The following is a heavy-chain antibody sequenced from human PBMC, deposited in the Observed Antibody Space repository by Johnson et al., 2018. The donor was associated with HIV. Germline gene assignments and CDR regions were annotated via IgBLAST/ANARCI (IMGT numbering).Heavy chain of an antibody. D-gene: IGHD3-10*01. J-gene: IGHJ3*02. CDR2: LSFDGNLK. Sequence: QVQLVESGGGVVQPGKSLTLSCVGSGLSFSNFGIHWVRQAPGTGPEWVAVLSFDGNLKKYADSVKGRFTISSDNAKNTLYLQMNSLRAEDTAVYYCARGGKSYYGAFDIWGQGTMVTVSS. CDR3: ARGGKSYYGAFDI. CDR1: GLSFSNFG. V-gene: IGHV3-33*08.